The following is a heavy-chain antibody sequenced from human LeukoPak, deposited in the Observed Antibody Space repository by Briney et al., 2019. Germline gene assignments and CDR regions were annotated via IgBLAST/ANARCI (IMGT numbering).Heavy chain of an antibody. D-gene: IGHD1-26*01. Sequence: ASVKVSCKASGYTFTSYGISWVRQAPGQGLEWMGWISAYNGNTNYAQKLQGRVTMTTDTSTSTDYMELTSLTSDDTAVYFCARDNSVGDTAWWFDPWGQGTLVTVSS. J-gene: IGHJ5*02. CDR2: ISAYNGNT. CDR1: GYTFTSYG. V-gene: IGHV1-18*01. CDR3: ARDNSVGDTAWWFDP.